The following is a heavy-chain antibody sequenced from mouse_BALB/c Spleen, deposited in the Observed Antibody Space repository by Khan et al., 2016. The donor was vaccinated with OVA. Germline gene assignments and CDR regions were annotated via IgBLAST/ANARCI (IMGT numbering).Heavy chain of an antibody. J-gene: IGHJ2*01. V-gene: IGHV3-2*02. CDR2: ISYSGNT. Sequence: EVQLQESGPGLVKPSQSLSLTCTVTGYSITSDYAWNWIRQFPGNKLEWMGYISYSGNTNYNPSLKSRISITRDTSKNQFFLQLNSVTTDDTATYYCARVYGGDFDYWGQGTTRTVSS. CDR1: GYSITSDYA. D-gene: IGHD2-10*02. CDR3: ARVYGGDFDY.